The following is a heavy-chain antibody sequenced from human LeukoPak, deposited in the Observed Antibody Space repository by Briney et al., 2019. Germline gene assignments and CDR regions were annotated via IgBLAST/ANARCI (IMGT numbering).Heavy chain of an antibody. D-gene: IGHD2-21*01. CDR2: INHSGST. CDR3: SNYNYYYGMDV. Sequence: PSETLSLTCAVYGGSFSGYYWSWIRQPPGEGLEWIGEINHSGSTNYNPSLKSRVTISVDTSKNQFSLKLSSVTAADTAVYYCSNYNYYYGMDVWGQGTTVTVSS. J-gene: IGHJ6*02. CDR1: GGSFSGYY. V-gene: IGHV4-34*01.